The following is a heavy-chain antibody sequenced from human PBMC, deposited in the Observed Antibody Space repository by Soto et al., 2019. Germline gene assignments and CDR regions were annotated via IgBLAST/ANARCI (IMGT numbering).Heavy chain of an antibody. CDR3: ARGTLTSYFDY. CDR1: GFTFSDYY. Sequence: QVQLVESGGGLVKPGGSLRLSCAASGFTFSDYYMSWIRQPPGKGLEWIGYFYYSGSTNYNPSLRSRVSISVDTSKNQFSLKLSSVTAADTAVYYCARGTLTSYFDYWGQGTLVTVSS. V-gene: IGHV4-59*01. CDR2: FYYSGST. J-gene: IGHJ4*02.